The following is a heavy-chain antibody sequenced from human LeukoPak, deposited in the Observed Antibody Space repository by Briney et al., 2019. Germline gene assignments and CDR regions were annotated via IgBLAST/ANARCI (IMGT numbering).Heavy chain of an antibody. D-gene: IGHD3-3*01. J-gene: IGHJ6*02. Sequence: GGSLRLSCAASGFTFSSYWMSWVRQAPGKGLEWVANIKQDGSEKYYVDSVKGRFTISRDNAKNSLYLQMNSLRAEDTAVYYCARDLPPYYDFWSGFRSYYYYGMDVWGQGTTVTVSS. CDR3: ARDLPPYYDFWSGFRSYYYYGMDV. V-gene: IGHV3-7*01. CDR1: GFTFSSYW. CDR2: IKQDGSEK.